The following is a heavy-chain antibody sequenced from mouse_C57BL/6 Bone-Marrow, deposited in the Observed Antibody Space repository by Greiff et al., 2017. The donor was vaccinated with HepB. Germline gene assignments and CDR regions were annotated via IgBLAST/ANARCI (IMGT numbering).Heavy chain of an antibody. CDR2: ISNGGGST. J-gene: IGHJ3*01. V-gene: IGHV5-12*01. D-gene: IGHD2-1*01. Sequence: EVKLMESGGGLVQPGGSLKLSCAASGFTFSDYYMYWVRQTPEKRLEWVAYISNGGGSTYYPDTVKGRFTISRDNAKNTLYLQMSRLKSEDTAMYYCARRGDGNPWFAYWGQGTLVTVSA. CDR1: GFTFSDYY. CDR3: ARRGDGNPWFAY.